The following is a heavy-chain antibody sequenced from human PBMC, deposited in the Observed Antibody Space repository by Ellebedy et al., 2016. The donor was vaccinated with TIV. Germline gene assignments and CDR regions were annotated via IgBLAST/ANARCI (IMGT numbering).Heavy chain of an antibody. J-gene: IGHJ4*02. CDR2: IYYSGTT. CDR1: GASISRHY. CDR3: ARQVTSVVDFDY. V-gene: IGHV4-59*08. Sequence: MPSETLSLTCTVSGASISRHYWNWIRQPPGKGLEWIGYIYYSGTTNYNPSLKSRVTMSVDTSKNQFSLKLTSVTAADTAVYYCARQVTSVVDFDYWGQGTLVTVSS. D-gene: IGHD4-23*01.